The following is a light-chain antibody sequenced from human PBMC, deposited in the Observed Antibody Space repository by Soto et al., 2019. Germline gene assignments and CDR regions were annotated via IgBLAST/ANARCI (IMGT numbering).Light chain of an antibody. CDR2: EAS. CDR1: SSNVGSYNL. V-gene: IGLV2-23*01. J-gene: IGLJ2*01. CDR3: CSYAGSDTMI. Sequence: QSVLTQPASVSGSPGQSITISCTGTSSNVGSYNLVSWYQQHPGEAPKLMIYEASKRPSGVSNRFSGSKSGNTASLTISGLQAEDEADYYCCSYAGSDTMIFGGVTKLTVL.